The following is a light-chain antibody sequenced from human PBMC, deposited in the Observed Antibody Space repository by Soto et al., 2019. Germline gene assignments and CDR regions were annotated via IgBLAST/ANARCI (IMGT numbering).Light chain of an antibody. Sequence: QSALTQPPSASGSPGQSVTISCTGTSSDVGGYNYVSWYQQHPGKAPKLMIYEVSKRPSGVPDRFSGSKSGNTASLTVSGLQNEDEADSSGSSYAGSNNLGVFGGGTKVTVL. CDR3: SSYAGSNNLGV. CDR2: EVS. CDR1: SSDVGGYNY. V-gene: IGLV2-8*01. J-gene: IGLJ3*02.